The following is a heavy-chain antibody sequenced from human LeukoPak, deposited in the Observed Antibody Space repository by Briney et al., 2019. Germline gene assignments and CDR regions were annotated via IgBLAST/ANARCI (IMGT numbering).Heavy chain of an antibody. J-gene: IGHJ4*02. V-gene: IGHV1-2*02. CDR1: GYTFTDYS. CDR3: ARGGGYSYGPLDY. CDR2: INPNSGGT. Sequence: GASVKVSCKASGYTFTDYSLHWVRQAPGHGLEWMGWINPNSGGTNYAQKFQGRVTMTRDTSISTAYMELSRLRSDDTAVYYCARGGGYSYGPLDYWGQGTLVTVSS. D-gene: IGHD5-18*01.